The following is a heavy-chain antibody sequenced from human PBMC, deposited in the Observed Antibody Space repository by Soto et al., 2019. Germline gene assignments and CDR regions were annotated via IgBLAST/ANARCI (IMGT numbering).Heavy chain of an antibody. D-gene: IGHD7-27*01. CDR1: GFSLSSSGVG. Sequence: ESGPTLVNPTQTLTLTCTFSGFSLSSSGVGVGWVRQSPGQVLEWLALIYWDDDKRYSPSLKTRLAITKDISENQVVLTMTNMDPVDTATYYCVHSLGPLDYWGQGALVTVSS. J-gene: IGHJ4*02. CDR2: IYWDDDK. CDR3: VHSLGPLDY. V-gene: IGHV2-5*02.